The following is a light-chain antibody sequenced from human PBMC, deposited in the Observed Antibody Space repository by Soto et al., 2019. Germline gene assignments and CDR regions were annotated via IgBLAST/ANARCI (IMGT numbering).Light chain of an antibody. CDR3: GADHGSGSNFVVV. J-gene: IGLJ2*01. V-gene: IGLV9-49*01. CDR1: XXXXNYK. Sequence: QSVLTQPPXASAXXXXSXXXXXXXXXXXXNYKVDWYQQRPGKGPRFVMRVGTGGIVGSKGDGIPDRFSVLGSGLNRYLTIKNIQEEDESDYHCGADHGSGSNFVVVFGGGTKVTVL. CDR2: VGTGGIVG.